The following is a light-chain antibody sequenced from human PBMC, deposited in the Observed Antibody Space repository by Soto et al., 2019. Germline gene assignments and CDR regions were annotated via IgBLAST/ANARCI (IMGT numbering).Light chain of an antibody. CDR1: QSVDSRF. V-gene: IGKV3-20*01. CDR2: GAS. Sequence: EIVLTQSPGTLSLSPGESATLSCRASQSVDSRFLAWYQQKPGQAPRLLMYGASTRATGIPDRFSGSGSGTDFTLSISSLEPDDCAVYYGQQYDSSRTCGQGTKVEMK. J-gene: IGKJ1*01. CDR3: QQYDSSRT.